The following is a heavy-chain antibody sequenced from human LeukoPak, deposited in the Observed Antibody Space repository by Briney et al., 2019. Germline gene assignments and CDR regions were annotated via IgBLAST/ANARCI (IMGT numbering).Heavy chain of an antibody. CDR3: ARETYHYYDSSGYYSDRAFDI. J-gene: IGHJ3*02. D-gene: IGHD3-22*01. CDR2: IYYSGST. Sequence: SETLSLTYTVSGGSISSGGYYWSWIRQHPGTGLEWIGYIYYSGSTYYNPSLKSRVTISVDTSKNQFSLKLSSVTAADTAVYYCARETYHYYDSSGYYSDRAFDIWGQGTMVTVSS. CDR1: GGSISSGGYY. V-gene: IGHV4-31*03.